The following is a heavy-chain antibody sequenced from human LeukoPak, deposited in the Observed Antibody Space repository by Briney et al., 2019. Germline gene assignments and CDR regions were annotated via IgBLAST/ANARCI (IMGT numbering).Heavy chain of an antibody. J-gene: IGHJ1*01. Sequence: GGSLRLSCAASGFTFNHYAMNWVRQAPGKGLEWVASISSTTTYIYYADSVKGRFTISRENAKNSLYLQLNSLRAEDTAVYYCARDEGLPAEYFQHWGQGTLVIVSS. V-gene: IGHV3-21*01. CDR2: ISSTTTYI. CDR1: GFTFNHYA. CDR3: ARDEGLPAEYFQH.